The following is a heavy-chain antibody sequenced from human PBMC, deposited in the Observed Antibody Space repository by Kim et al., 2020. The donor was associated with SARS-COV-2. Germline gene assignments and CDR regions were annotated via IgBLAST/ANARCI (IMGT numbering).Heavy chain of an antibody. CDR1: GYTFTRYG. CDR3: ARDAAVSIGAGGSLDF. V-gene: IGHV1-18*01. Sequence: ASVKVSCKTSGYTFTRYGFSWVRQAPGQGLEWMGWISAYNGETSYAQKVQGRVTMTTDTSTTTAYMELRSLRYDDTAVYYCARDAAVSIGAGGSLDFWGQGTLVTVSS. CDR2: ISAYNGET. J-gene: IGHJ4*02. D-gene: IGHD6-13*01.